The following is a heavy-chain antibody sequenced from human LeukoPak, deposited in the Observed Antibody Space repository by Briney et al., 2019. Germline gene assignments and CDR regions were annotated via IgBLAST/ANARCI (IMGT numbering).Heavy chain of an antibody. D-gene: IGHD3-3*01. CDR1: GGSISSSSYY. J-gene: IGHJ6*02. CDR3: ARDRLEDFWSGYQIYYYGMDV. Sequence: PSETLSLTCTVSGGSISSSSYYWGWIRQHPGKGLEWIGYIYYSGSTYYNPSLKSRVTISVDTSKNQFSLKLSSVTAADTAVYYCARDRLEDFWSGYQIYYYGMDVWGQGTTVTVSS. CDR2: IYYSGST. V-gene: IGHV4-31*03.